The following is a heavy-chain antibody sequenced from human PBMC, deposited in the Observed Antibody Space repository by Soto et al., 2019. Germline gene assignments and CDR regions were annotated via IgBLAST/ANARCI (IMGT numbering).Heavy chain of an antibody. CDR1: GFTFSIYV. CDR3: AKVEGTDRNAFDV. Sequence: SLRLSCAASGFTFSIYVMTWVRQAPGKGLEWVSAVSGSAGSTYYADSVKVRFSISRDNSKSTLYLQMNSRRVDDTAMYYCAKVEGTDRNAFDVWGHGTMVTVSS. CDR2: VSGSAGST. D-gene: IGHD3-10*01. V-gene: IGHV3-23*01. J-gene: IGHJ3*01.